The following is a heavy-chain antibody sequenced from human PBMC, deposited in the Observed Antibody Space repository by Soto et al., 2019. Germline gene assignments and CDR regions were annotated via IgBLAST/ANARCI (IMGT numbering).Heavy chain of an antibody. J-gene: IGHJ2*01. CDR3: ARGNHRWLQLWYFDL. V-gene: IGHV1-69*12. CDR1: GGTCSSYT. Sequence: QVQLVQSGAEVKKPGSSVTVSYKASGGTCSSYTISWVRQAPGQGLEWMGGIIPIFGTANYAQKFQGRVTITADESTSTAYMELSSLRSEDTAVYYCARGNHRWLQLWYFDLWGRGTLVTVSS. CDR2: IIPIFGTA. D-gene: IGHD5-12*01.